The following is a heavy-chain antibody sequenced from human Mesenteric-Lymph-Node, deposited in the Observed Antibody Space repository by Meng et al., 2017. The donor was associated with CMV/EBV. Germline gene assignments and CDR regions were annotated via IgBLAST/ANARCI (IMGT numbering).Heavy chain of an antibody. Sequence: SETLSLTCAVSGGSISSNTWWTWVRQPPGKGLEWIGEIYHSGSTNYKTSLESRVTISVDKSKNQFSLKLSSVTAADTAVYYCALGFEAAIDHYYYYGMDVWGQGTTVTVSS. CDR1: GGSISSNTW. V-gene: IGHV4-4*02. J-gene: IGHJ6*02. CDR2: IYHSGST. CDR3: ALGFEAAIDHYYYYGMDV. D-gene: IGHD2-2*01.